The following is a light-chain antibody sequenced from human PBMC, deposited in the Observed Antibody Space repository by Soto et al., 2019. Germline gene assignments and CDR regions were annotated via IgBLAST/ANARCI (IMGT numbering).Light chain of an antibody. Sequence: DIQMTQSPSPLSASVGDRVTITCRASQTIRTRLAWYQQKPGKAPKLLIYDASTLDSGVPSRFSGSGSETDFTLTTSGLQPDDFATYYCQQYTTFSRAFGQGTTVEI. CDR1: QTIRTR. CDR3: QQYTTFSRA. CDR2: DAS. J-gene: IGKJ1*01. V-gene: IGKV1-5*01.